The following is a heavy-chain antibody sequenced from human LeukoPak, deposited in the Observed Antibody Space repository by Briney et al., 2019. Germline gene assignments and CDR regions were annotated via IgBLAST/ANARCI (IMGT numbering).Heavy chain of an antibody. J-gene: IGHJ4*02. V-gene: IGHV3-21*01. CDR2: ISSSSNHI. Sequence: GGSLRLSCAASGFTFSSYSMNWVRQAPGKGLEWVSSISSSSNHIYYADSVKGRFTLSRDNAKNSLWLQMNSLRAEDTAVYYCARGEGDSGGNFVGDYWGQGTLVTVSS. CDR1: GFTFSSYS. D-gene: IGHD4-23*01. CDR3: ARGEGDSGGNFVGDY.